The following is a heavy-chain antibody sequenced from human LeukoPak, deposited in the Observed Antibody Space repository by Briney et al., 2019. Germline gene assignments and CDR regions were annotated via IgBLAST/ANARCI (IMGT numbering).Heavy chain of an antibody. CDR2: ISGSGGST. V-gene: IGHV3-23*01. J-gene: IGHJ4*02. D-gene: IGHD6-13*01. CDR3: XXXSSSTRTFDY. Sequence: PGGSLRLSCAASGFTFSDYYMSWIRQAPGKGLEWVSAISGSGGSTYYADSVKGRFTISRDNSKNTLYLQMNSLRAEDTAVYYXXXXSSSTRTFDYWGQGTLVTVSS. CDR1: GFTFSDYY.